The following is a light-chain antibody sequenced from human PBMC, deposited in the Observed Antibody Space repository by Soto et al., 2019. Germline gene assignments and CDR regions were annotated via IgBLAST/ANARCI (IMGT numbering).Light chain of an antibody. Sequence: DIQMTQSPSSLSASVGDTVTITCQRRQDISHYLNWYQQKPGKAPKLLIYDASNLKTGVPSRFSGSGSGTDFTFTISRLQPEDIAKYYCQQYDNPPLTFGGGTKVEIK. CDR1: QDISHY. V-gene: IGKV1-33*01. CDR2: DAS. J-gene: IGKJ4*01. CDR3: QQYDNPPLT.